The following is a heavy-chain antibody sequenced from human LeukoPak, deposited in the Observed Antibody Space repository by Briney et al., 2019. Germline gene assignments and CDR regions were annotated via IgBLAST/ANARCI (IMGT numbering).Heavy chain of an antibody. V-gene: IGHV1-2*02. Sequence: ASVKVSCKASGYTFTGYYMHWVRQAPGQGLEWMGWINPNSGGTNYAQKFQGRVTMTRDTSISTAYMELSRLGSDDTAVYYCARSGSSSGWYLYYYYYYMDVWGKGTTVTVSS. CDR1: GYTFTGYY. CDR2: INPNSGGT. J-gene: IGHJ6*03. CDR3: ARSGSSSGWYLYYYYYYMDV. D-gene: IGHD6-19*01.